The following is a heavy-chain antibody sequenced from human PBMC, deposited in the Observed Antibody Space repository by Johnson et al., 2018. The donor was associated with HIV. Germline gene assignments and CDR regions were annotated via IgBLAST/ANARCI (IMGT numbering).Heavy chain of an antibody. J-gene: IGHJ3*02. Sequence: VQLVESGGGLVQPGRSLRLSCAASGFTFDDYAMHWVRQAPGKGLEWRSGISWNSGSIVYADSVKGRFTISRDNAKNSLYLQMNSLRAEDTALYYCAKDVGYCSGGSGFTRGAFDIWGQGTTVTVSS. CDR1: GFTFDDYA. D-gene: IGHD2-15*01. V-gene: IGHV3-9*01. CDR3: AKDVGYCSGGSGFTRGAFDI. CDR2: ISWNSGSI.